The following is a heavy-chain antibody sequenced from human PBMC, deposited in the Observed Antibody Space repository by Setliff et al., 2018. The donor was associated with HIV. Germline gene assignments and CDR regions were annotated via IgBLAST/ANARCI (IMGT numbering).Heavy chain of an antibody. CDR3: ARSSTLPWELPYFDY. J-gene: IGHJ4*02. D-gene: IGHD1-26*01. Sequence: GGSLRLSCAASGFTFSGYEMNWVRQAPGKGLEWVSHISSSGSTIYYADSVKGRFTISSDNAKNSLFLQMNSLRAEDTAVYYCARSSTLPWELPYFDYWGQGTLVTVS. CDR2: ISSSGSTI. V-gene: IGHV3-48*03. CDR1: GFTFSGYE.